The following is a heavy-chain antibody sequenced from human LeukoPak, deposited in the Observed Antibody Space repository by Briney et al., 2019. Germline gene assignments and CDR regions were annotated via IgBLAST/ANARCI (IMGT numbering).Heavy chain of an antibody. V-gene: IGHV4-39*01. D-gene: IGHD1-26*01. J-gene: IGHJ5*02. Sequence: PSETLSLTCTVSGGSISSSSYYWGWIRQPPGKGLEWIGSIYYSGSTYYNPSLKSRITMSVDTSKNQFSLKLYSVTAADTAVYYCATLRPTWENWLGPWGQGTLVTVSP. CDR1: GGSISSSSYY. CDR2: IYYSGST. CDR3: ATLRPTWENWLGP.